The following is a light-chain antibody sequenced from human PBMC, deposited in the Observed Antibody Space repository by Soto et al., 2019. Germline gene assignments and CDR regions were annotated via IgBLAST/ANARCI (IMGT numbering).Light chain of an antibody. J-gene: IGKJ2*01. V-gene: IGKV1-9*01. CDR3: QQLSHYPYT. Sequence: DIQLTQSPSFLSASVEGRVTISCRASYDISSSLAWYQQEPGKPPKLLIYDSSTLQTGVPLRFTGSGSGRKFTLTISGLQFGDFATYFCQQLSHYPYTFGQGTKLEI. CDR1: YDISSS. CDR2: DSS.